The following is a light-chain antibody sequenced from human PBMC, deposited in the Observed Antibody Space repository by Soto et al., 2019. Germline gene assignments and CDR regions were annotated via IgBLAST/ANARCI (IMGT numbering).Light chain of an antibody. CDR1: QSVSSSY. CDR2: GAS. CDR3: QQYGSSLSTT. Sequence: EIVLTQSPGTLSLSPGERVTLSCRASQSVSSSYLAWYQQKPGQAPRLLIYGASSRATGISDRFSGSGSGTDFTLTISRLEPEDFAVYYCQQYGSSLSTTFGQGTRLENK. J-gene: IGKJ5*01. V-gene: IGKV3-20*01.